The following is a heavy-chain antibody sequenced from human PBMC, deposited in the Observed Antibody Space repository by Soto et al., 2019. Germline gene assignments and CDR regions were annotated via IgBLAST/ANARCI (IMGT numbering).Heavy chain of an antibody. Sequence: VQLVESGGGVVQPGRSLRLSCAASGFTFSDYAMHWLRQAPGKGLEWVAVVSHDGRNTHYGDSVKGRFTISTDSSKNTVSLEMTRLRAEDTAVYYCAKGGRQWLVTSDFNYWGQGALVTVSS. D-gene: IGHD6-19*01. CDR3: AKGGRQWLVTSDFNY. J-gene: IGHJ4*02. CDR2: VSHDGRNT. CDR1: GFTFSDYA. V-gene: IGHV3-30*18.